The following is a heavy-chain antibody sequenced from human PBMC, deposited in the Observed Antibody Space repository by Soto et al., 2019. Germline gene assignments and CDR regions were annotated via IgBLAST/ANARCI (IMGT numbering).Heavy chain of an antibody. J-gene: IGHJ4*02. CDR2: IGTAGDT. Sequence: PGGSLRLSCEASGFTFSGFDMHWVRQPTGKGLEWVSSIGTAGDTYYAVSVKGRFTISRDNAKNPLSLQMNSLRAGDMAVYFCAKSQEIGTHFFDSWGQGTQVPVSS. V-gene: IGHV3-13*01. CDR3: AKSQEIGTHFFDS. CDR1: GFTFSGFD. D-gene: IGHD6-13*01.